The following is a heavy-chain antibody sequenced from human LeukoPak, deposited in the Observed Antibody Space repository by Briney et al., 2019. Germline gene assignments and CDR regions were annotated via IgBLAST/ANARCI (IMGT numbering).Heavy chain of an antibody. D-gene: IGHD4-17*01. CDR1: GGSISLWQ. Sequence: SETLSLTCTVSGGSISLWQGNWIRQPAGMGLEWIGRCCTGGGPNYNPSLKSRVTMSLDTSKNQFFLKLSSVTAADTAVYFCATGAGPFDYWGQGILVTVSS. V-gene: IGHV4-4*07. J-gene: IGHJ4*02. CDR3: ATGAGPFDY. CDR2: CCTGGGP.